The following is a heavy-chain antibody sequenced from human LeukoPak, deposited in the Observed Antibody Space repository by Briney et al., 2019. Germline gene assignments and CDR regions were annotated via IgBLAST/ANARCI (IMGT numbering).Heavy chain of an antibody. CDR1: GGSISSTSYY. CDR3: ARLAIYSSGEDY. D-gene: IGHD6-19*01. CDR2: IYYSGST. Sequence: SETLSLTCTVSGGSISSTSYYWGWIRQPPGKGLEWIGSIYYSGSTYYNPSLKSRITISVDTSKNQFSLKLSSVTAADTAVYYCARLAIYSSGEDYWGQGTLVTVSP. J-gene: IGHJ4*02. V-gene: IGHV4-39*01.